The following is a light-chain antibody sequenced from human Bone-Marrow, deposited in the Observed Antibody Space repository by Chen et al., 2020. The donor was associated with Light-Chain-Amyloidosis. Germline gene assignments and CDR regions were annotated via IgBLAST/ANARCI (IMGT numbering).Light chain of an antibody. V-gene: IGLV2-8*01. CDR1: NSDVGRYDY. J-gene: IGLJ3*02. CDR2: EVI. Sequence: QSALTQPPSASGSPGQSFTISCTGTNSDVGRYDYVPWYQQHPGKAPKFLIYEVIKRSSGVPGRFSGSTSGNTASLTVSGLQAEDEADYYCCSYAGDSWVFGGGTKLTVL. CDR3: CSYAGDSWV.